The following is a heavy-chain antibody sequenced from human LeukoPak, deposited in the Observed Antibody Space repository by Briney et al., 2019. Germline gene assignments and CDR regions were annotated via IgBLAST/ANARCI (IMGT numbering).Heavy chain of an antibody. CDR3: AKGSTQSSGWYGFDY. Sequence: GGSLRLSCAASGFTFSSYGMHWVRQAPGKGLEWVAVISYDGSNKYYADSVEGRFTISRDNSKNTLYLQMNSLRAEDTAVYYCAKGSTQSSGWYGFDYWGQGTLVTVSS. J-gene: IGHJ4*02. CDR1: GFTFSSYG. D-gene: IGHD6-19*01. CDR2: ISYDGSNK. V-gene: IGHV3-30*18.